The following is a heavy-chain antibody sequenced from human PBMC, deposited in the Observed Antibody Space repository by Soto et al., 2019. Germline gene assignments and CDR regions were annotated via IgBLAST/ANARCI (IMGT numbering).Heavy chain of an antibody. V-gene: IGHV3-15*01. D-gene: IGHD2-2*01. Sequence: GGSLRLSCAASGITFSNAWMTWVRQAPGKGLEWVGRIKSITDGGTTDYAAPVKGRFTISRDDSKDTLYLQMNNLRTEDTAVYHCTTDSADIVVVPATFGMDVWGQGTTVT. CDR3: TTDSADIVVVPATFGMDV. CDR2: IKSITDGGTT. CDR1: GITFSNAW. J-gene: IGHJ6*02.